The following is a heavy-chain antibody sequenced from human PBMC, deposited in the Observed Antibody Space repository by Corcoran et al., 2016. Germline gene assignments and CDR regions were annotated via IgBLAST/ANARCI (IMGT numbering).Heavy chain of an antibody. CDR2: ISAYNGNT. V-gene: IGHV1-18*01. Sequence: QVQLVQSGAEVKKPGASVKVSCKASGYTFTSYGISWVRQAPGQGLEWMGWISAYNGNTNYAQKLQGRVTMTTDTSTRTAYMELRSLSSDDTAVYDGARDFRHWDIVVVPAALPVDPCGQGTLVTFSP. CDR1: GYTFTSYG. D-gene: IGHD2-2*02. J-gene: IGHJ5*02. CDR3: ARDFRHWDIVVVPAALPVDP.